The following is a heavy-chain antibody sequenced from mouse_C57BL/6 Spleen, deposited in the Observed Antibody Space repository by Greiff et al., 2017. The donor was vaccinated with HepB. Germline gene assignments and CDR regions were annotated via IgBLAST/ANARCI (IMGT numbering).Heavy chain of an antibody. D-gene: IGHD4-1*01. J-gene: IGHJ4*01. Sequence: EVKVEESGGGLVQPGGSLKLSCAASGFTFSDYYMYWVRQTPEKRLEWVAYISNGGGSTYYPDTVKGRFTISRDNAKNTLYLQMSRLKSEDTAMYYCARLTGKDYYAMDYWGQGTSVTVSS. CDR2: ISNGGGST. CDR3: ARLTGKDYYAMDY. V-gene: IGHV5-12*01. CDR1: GFTFSDYY.